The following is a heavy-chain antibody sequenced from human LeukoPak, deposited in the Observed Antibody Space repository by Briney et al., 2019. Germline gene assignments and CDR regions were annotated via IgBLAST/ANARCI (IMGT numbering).Heavy chain of an antibody. CDR1: GGSISSYY. CDR3: ARVVQEDWFDP. V-gene: IGHV3-11*01. Sequence: LSLTCTVSGGSISSYYWSWIRQPPGKGLEWVSYISSSGSTIYYADSVKGRFTISRDNAKNSLYLQMNSLRAEDTAVYYCARVVQEDWFDPWGQGTLVTVSS. J-gene: IGHJ5*02. CDR2: ISSSGSTI.